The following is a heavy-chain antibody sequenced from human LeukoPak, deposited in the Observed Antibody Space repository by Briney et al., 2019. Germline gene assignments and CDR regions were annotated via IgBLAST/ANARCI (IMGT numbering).Heavy chain of an antibody. J-gene: IGHJ4*02. Sequence: ASVKVSCKAFGYTFTSNYMHWVRQTPGKGLEWMGGFDPEDGETIYAQKFQGRVTMTEDTSTDTAYMELSSLRSEDTAVYYCATIDGHYDSSGYWGQGTLVIVSS. CDR1: GYTFTSNY. CDR2: FDPEDGET. V-gene: IGHV1-24*01. CDR3: ATIDGHYDSSGY. D-gene: IGHD3-22*01.